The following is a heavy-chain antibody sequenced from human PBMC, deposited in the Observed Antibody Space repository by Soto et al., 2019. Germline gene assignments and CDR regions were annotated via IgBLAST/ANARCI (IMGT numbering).Heavy chain of an antibody. Sequence: ESLKISCKGSGYSFTSYWIGWVRQMPGKGLEWMGIIYPGDSDTRYSPSFQGQVTISADKSISTAYLQWSSLKASDTAMYYCARPEDYYGSGSYYNGAFDIWGQGTMVTVSS. CDR2: IYPGDSDT. CDR1: GYSFTSYW. CDR3: ARPEDYYGSGSYYNGAFDI. J-gene: IGHJ3*02. D-gene: IGHD3-10*01. V-gene: IGHV5-51*01.